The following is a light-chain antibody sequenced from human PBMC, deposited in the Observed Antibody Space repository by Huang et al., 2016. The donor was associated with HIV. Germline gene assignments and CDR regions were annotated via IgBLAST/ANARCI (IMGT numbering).Light chain of an antibody. CDR3: QQYYKIPQT. J-gene: IGKJ1*01. CDR1: QSLLYGHNNKKY. Sequence: DVVMTQSPESLSVSPGERATINCRSSQSLLYGHNNKKYLAWFQQKPGRPPKLLIYGVSKRECGVPDRFSGSGSGTDFTLTINSLQPEDVANYYCQQYYKIPQTFGQGTTVEIK. CDR2: GVS. V-gene: IGKV4-1*01.